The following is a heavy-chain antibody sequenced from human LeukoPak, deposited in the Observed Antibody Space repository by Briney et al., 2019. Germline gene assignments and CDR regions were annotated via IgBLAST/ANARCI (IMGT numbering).Heavy chain of an antibody. Sequence: GASVKVSCKASGYTFTNYAIHWVRQAPAQRLDWMGWINEGNGNTKYSQKFQGRVTITRDTSASTVYMELSSLKYEDTAVYYCARRAVQAALDIWGQGTMVTVSS. CDR3: ARRAVQAALDI. CDR2: INEGNGNT. V-gene: IGHV1-3*01. J-gene: IGHJ3*02. CDR1: GYTFTNYA.